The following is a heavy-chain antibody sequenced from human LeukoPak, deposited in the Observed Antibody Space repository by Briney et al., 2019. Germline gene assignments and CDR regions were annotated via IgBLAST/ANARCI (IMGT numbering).Heavy chain of an antibody. Sequence: GGSLRLSCAASEFTFSDYYMSWVRQAPGKGLEWVSYITGHSSTIYYADSVKGRFTISRDNAKNSVYLQMNSLRAEDTAVYYCARDGSYGGYGDYWGQGTLVTVSS. V-gene: IGHV3-11*04. CDR1: EFTFSDYY. CDR2: ITGHSSTI. J-gene: IGHJ4*02. CDR3: ARDGSYGGYGDY. D-gene: IGHD5-12*01.